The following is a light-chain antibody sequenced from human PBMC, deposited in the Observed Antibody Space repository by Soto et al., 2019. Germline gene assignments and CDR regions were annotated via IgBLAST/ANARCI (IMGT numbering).Light chain of an antibody. V-gene: IGKV3-11*01. CDR1: QSVSRY. CDR3: QHRSNCAPT. CDR2: DAS. Sequence: EIVLTQSPATLSLSPGERATLSCRASQSVSRYLAWYQQKPGQAPRLLISDASNRATGIPARFSGSGSGTDFHLSISRLEPDDFAVYYCQHRSNCAPTFGGGTKVEIK. J-gene: IGKJ4*01.